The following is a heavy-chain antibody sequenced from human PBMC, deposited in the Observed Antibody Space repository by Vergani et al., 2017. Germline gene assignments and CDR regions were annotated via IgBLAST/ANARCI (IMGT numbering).Heavy chain of an antibody. V-gene: IGHV3-23*01. J-gene: IGHJ4*02. Sequence: EVRLLESGGGLVQPGGSLRLSCAASGFTFNIYAMSWVRQAPGKGLEWVSTITYNGGRTYYADSVTGRFTISRDNSKNTLYLQMNSLRAEDTAVYYCAKQPYYDFWSGYPPYYFDYWGQGTLVTVSS. D-gene: IGHD3-3*01. CDR1: GFTFNIYA. CDR3: AKQPYYDFWSGYPPYYFDY. CDR2: ITYNGGRT.